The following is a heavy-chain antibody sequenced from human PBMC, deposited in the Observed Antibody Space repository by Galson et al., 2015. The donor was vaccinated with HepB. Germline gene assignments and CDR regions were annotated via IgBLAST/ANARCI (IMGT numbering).Heavy chain of an antibody. D-gene: IGHD5-18*01. Sequence: SLRLSCAASGFVFSSYPMHWVRQAPGKGLEWVASISYDGNTGYFADSVKGRFTISRDNSKNTLYLQMNTLRAEDTALYYCARDQKWIQLWLLEYWGQGTLVTVSS. CDR3: ARDQKWIQLWLLEY. J-gene: IGHJ4*02. CDR2: ISYDGNTG. V-gene: IGHV3-30-3*01. CDR1: GFVFSSYP.